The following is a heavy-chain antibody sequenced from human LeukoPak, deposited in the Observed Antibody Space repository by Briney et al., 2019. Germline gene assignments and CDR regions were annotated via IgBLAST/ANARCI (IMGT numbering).Heavy chain of an antibody. CDR2: IYYSGST. V-gene: IGHV4-61*01. D-gene: IGHD3/OR15-3a*01. CDR1: GGSVSSGSYY. J-gene: IGHJ6*04. CDR3: AREGLSYYGMDV. Sequence: SETLSLTCTVSGGSVSSGSYYWSWIRQPPGKGLEWIGYIYYSGSTNYNPPLKSRVTISVDTSKNQSSLKLSSVTAADTAVYYCAREGLSYYGMDVWGKGTTVTVSS.